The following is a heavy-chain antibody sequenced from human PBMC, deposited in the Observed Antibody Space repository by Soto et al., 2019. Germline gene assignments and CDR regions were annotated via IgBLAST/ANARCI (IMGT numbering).Heavy chain of an antibody. CDR2: ISGRGGGT. CDR3: AKDVLDHSSGWYYFFDY. Sequence: PGGSLRLSCAASGFTFSIYTMSWVRQAPGKGLEWVSGISGRGGGTYYADSVKGRFSISRDNTRNSLYLQMSSLRAEDTAVYYCAKDVLDHSSGWYYFFDYWGQGTLVTVSS. V-gene: IGHV3-23*01. CDR1: GFTFSIYT. J-gene: IGHJ4*02. D-gene: IGHD6-19*01.